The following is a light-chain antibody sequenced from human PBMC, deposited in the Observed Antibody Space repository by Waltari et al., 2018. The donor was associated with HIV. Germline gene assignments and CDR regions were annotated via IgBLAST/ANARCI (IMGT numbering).Light chain of an antibody. CDR3: SSYAGNNNYV. V-gene: IGLV2-8*01. Sequence: QPALTQPPSASGSPGQSVTISCTGTSRDIGTYPYVSWYQQHPGRAPNLLIYEVNKRSSGVPDRFSGSKSANTASLTVSGLQVADEADYYCSSYAGNNNYVFGTGTRVTVL. CDR2: EVN. CDR1: SRDIGTYPY. J-gene: IGLJ1*01.